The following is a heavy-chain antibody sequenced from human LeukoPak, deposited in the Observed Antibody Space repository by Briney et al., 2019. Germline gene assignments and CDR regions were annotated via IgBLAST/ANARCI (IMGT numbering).Heavy chain of an antibody. CDR2: IYYTGST. V-gene: IGHV4-59*01. CDR3: ARVDDYNSLY. D-gene: IGHD5-24*01. J-gene: IGHJ4*02. CDR1: GGSISSYY. Sequence: SETLSLTCTVSGGSISSYYWSWIRQPPGKGLEWIGYIYYTGSTNYNPSLKSRVIISVDTSKNQFSLKLRSVTAADTAVYYCARVDDYNSLYWGQGTLVTVSS.